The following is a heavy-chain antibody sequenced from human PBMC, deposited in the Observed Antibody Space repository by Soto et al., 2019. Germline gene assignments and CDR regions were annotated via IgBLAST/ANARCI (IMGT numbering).Heavy chain of an antibody. CDR2: ISGSGGST. Sequence: EVQLLESGGGLVQPGGSLRFSCAASGFTFSSYAMSWVRQAPGKGLEWVSAISGSGGSTYYADSVKGRFTISRDNSKNTLYLQMNSLRAEDTAVYYCAKDQGYCTNGVCYPQNWFDPWGQGTLVTVSS. J-gene: IGHJ5*02. V-gene: IGHV3-23*01. CDR3: AKDQGYCTNGVCYPQNWFDP. CDR1: GFTFSSYA. D-gene: IGHD2-8*01.